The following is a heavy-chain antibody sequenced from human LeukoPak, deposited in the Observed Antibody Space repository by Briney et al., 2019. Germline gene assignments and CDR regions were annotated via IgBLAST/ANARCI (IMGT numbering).Heavy chain of an antibody. CDR2: IRQDGSEK. CDR1: GFTFSSYW. J-gene: IGHJ3*02. D-gene: IGHD6-19*01. CDR3: ARLGSGWADAFDI. Sequence: GGSLRLSCAASGFTFSSYWMSWVRQAPGKGLEWVANIRQDGSEKYYVDSVKGRFTISRDNAKNSLYLQMNSLRAEDTAVYYCARLGSGWADAFDIWGQGTMVTVSS. V-gene: IGHV3-7*01.